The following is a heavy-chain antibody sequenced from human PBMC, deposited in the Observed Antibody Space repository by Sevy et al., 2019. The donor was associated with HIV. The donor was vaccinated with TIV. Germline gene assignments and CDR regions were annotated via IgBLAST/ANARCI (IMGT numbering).Heavy chain of an antibody. Sequence: GGCLRLSCAASGFTFSGSAMHWVRQASGKGLEWVGRIRSKANSYATSYAASVKGRFTISRDDSKNTAYLQMNSLKTEDTAVYYCTSILGGPYSSSSMFYYYYYMDVWGEGTTVTVSS. D-gene: IGHD6-6*01. CDR2: IRSKANSYAT. CDR3: TSILGGPYSSSSMFYYYYYMDV. V-gene: IGHV3-73*01. J-gene: IGHJ6*03. CDR1: GFTFSGSA.